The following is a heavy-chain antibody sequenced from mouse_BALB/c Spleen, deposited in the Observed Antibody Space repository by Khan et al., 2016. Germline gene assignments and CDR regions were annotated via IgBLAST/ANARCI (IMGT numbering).Heavy chain of an antibody. V-gene: IGHV1-80*01. J-gene: IGHJ4*01. D-gene: IGHD3-2*01. Sequence: VQLQESGAELVRPGSSVKISCKASGYAFSGYWMNWVKQRPGQGLEWIGQIYPGDGDTNYYGKFKGKATLTADRSSTTAYMQLSSLTSEDSAVYFCARSMIWDSSAGYTMDYWGQGTSVTVSS. CDR1: GYAFSGYW. CDR3: ARSMIWDSSAGYTMDY. CDR2: IYPGDGDT.